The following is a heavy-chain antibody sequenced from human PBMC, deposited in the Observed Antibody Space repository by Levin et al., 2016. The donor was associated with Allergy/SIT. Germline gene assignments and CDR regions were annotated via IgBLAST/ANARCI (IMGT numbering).Heavy chain of an antibody. Sequence: WIRQPPGKGLEWVSAISGSGGSTYYADSVKGRFTISRDNSKNTLYLQMNSLRAEDTAVYYCRTAMLLYYYYGMDVWGQGTTVTVSS. J-gene: IGHJ6*02. CDR3: RTAMLLYYYYGMDV. V-gene: IGHV3-23*01. CDR2: ISGSGGST. D-gene: IGHD2-2*01.